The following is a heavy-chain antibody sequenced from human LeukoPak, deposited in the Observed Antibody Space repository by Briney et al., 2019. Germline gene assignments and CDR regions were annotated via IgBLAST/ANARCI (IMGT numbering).Heavy chain of an antibody. Sequence: GGSLRLSCAASGFTFSNAWMSWVRQAPGKGLEWVGRVKSKADDGTTDYAAPVQGRFTISRDDSKNTLSLQMNSLKTEDTAVYYCATEGGSGSYYGDDAFDMWGQGTTVTVSS. D-gene: IGHD3-10*01. J-gene: IGHJ3*02. CDR3: ATEGGSGSYYGDDAFDM. V-gene: IGHV3-15*01. CDR1: GFTFSNAW. CDR2: VKSKADDGTT.